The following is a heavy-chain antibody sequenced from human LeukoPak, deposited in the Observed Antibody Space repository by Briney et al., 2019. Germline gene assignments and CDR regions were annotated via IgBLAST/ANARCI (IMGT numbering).Heavy chain of an antibody. CDR1: GFTFGSYS. Sequence: PGGSLRLSCAASGFTFGSYSMNWVRAAPGKGLEWVSYITSAGSTMYYADSVKGRFTISRDNAKNSLYLQMNSLRAEDTAVYYCARVRDAYNYFHYWGQGTLVTVSS. J-gene: IGHJ4*02. D-gene: IGHD2-2*01. CDR2: ITSAGSTM. CDR3: ARVRDAYNYFHY. V-gene: IGHV3-48*01.